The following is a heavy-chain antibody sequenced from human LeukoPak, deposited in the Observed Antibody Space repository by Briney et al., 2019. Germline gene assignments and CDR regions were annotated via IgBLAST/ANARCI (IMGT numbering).Heavy chain of an antibody. CDR3: ARDSPYDPPRDY. CDR2: ISSSGGYT. Sequence: GGSLRLSCAASGFIFSTYAMSWVRQAPGKGLEWVSAISSSGGYTYYADSVKGRFTISRDNSKNTLYLQMNSLRAEDTAVYYCARDSPYDPPRDYWGQGTLVTVSS. V-gene: IGHV3-23*01. CDR1: GFIFSTYA. J-gene: IGHJ4*02. D-gene: IGHD3-22*01.